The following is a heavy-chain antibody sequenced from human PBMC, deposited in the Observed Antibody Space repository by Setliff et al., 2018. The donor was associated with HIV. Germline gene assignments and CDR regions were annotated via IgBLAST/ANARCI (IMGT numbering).Heavy chain of an antibody. CDR2: INPNNGVT. CDR1: GYTFTGYY. Sequence: ASVKVSCKASGYTFTGYYLYWVRQAPGQGLEWMGRINPNNGVTFYGQKFQGRVTMTRDTSIMTAYMELGRLTYDDTAVYYCASFRGTGTTRSLDRFDYWGQGTLVTV. D-gene: IGHD1-1*01. CDR3: ASFRGTGTTRSLDRFDY. V-gene: IGHV1-2*06. J-gene: IGHJ4*02.